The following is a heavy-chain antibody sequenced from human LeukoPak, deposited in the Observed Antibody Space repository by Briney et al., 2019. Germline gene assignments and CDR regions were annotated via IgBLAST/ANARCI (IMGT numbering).Heavy chain of an antibody. D-gene: IGHD6-6*01. CDR2: INPSSGST. J-gene: IGHJ4*02. Sequence: ASVKVSCKASGYTFTSYYMHWVRQAPGQGLEWMGIINPSSGSTSYAQKFQGRVTMTRDTSTSTVYMELSSLRSEDTAVYYCARDGPIAARLYYFDYWGQGTLVTVSS. V-gene: IGHV1-46*01. CDR3: ARDGPIAARLYYFDY. CDR1: GYTFTSYY.